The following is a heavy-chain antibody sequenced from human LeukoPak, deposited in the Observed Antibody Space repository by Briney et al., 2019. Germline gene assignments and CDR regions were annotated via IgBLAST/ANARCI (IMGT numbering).Heavy chain of an antibody. CDR2: LFDSVNT. D-gene: IGHD5-12*01. Sequence: SETLSLTCTVSGGSISSHYWSWIRQPPGKGLEWIAYLFDSVNTKDNPSLQSRLTLSVDTSKNQFSLKLSSVTAADTAVYYCARRSGYSGTYYFDYWGQGTLVTVSS. J-gene: IGHJ4*02. CDR3: ARRSGYSGTYYFDY. CDR1: GGSISSHY. V-gene: IGHV4-59*08.